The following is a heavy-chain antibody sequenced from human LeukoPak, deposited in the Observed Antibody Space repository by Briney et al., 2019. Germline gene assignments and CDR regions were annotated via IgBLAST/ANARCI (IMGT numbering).Heavy chain of an antibody. CDR3: ARTLRYSGSYYDY. J-gene: IGHJ4*02. CDR2: IYSGGST. D-gene: IGHD1-26*01. Sequence: GGSLRLSCAASGFTVSSNYMSWVRQAPGKGLEWVSVIYSGGSTYYADSVKGRFTISRDNAKNTLYLQMNSLRAEDTAVYYCARTLRYSGSYYDYWGQGTLVTVSS. CDR1: GFTVSSNY. V-gene: IGHV3-53*01.